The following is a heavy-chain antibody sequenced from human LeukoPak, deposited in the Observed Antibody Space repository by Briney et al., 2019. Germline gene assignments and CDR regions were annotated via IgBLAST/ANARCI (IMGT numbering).Heavy chain of an antibody. V-gene: IGHV1-18*01. CDR2: IGTYGGDT. Sequence: ASVKVSCKATSRISWVRQAPGQGREWMGWIGTYGGDTYYAQKFQGRITVTTDTSTSTVYMELRNLRSDDTAVYYCARDLWNFYDDSGYNRDFDSWGQGTLVTVSS. CDR1: TSR. CDR3: ARDLWNFYDDSGYNRDFDS. D-gene: IGHD3-22*01. J-gene: IGHJ5*01.